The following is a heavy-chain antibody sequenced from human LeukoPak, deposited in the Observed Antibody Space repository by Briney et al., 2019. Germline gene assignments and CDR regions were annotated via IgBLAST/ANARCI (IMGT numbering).Heavy chain of an antibody. CDR2: ISGSGGST. J-gene: IGHJ6*02. V-gene: IGHV3-23*01. CDR3: AKDELDDFWSAYYSYYYYYGMDV. Sequence: GGSLRLSCAASGFTFSSHAMSWVRQAPGKGLEWVSAISGSGGSTYYADSVKGRFTISRDNSKNTLYLQMNSLRAEDTAVYYCAKDELDDFWSAYYSYYYYYGMDVWGQGTTVTVSS. D-gene: IGHD3-3*01. CDR1: GFTFSSHA.